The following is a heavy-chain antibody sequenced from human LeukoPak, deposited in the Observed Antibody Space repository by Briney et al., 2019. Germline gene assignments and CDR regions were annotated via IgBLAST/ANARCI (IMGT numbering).Heavy chain of an antibody. Sequence: GASVKVSCKASGYTFTNYDINWVRQATGQGLEWMGCMNPNSGNTGYAQKFQGRVTMTRNTSIGTAYMELSSLRSEDTAVYYCARVYYYDSSGSPNWFDPWGQGTLVTVSS. CDR3: ARVYYYDSSGSPNWFDP. D-gene: IGHD3-22*01. CDR1: GYTFTNYD. V-gene: IGHV1-8*01. J-gene: IGHJ5*02. CDR2: MNPNSGNT.